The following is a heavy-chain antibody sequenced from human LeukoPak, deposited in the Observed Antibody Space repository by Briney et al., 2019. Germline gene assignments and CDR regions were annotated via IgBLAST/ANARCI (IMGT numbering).Heavy chain of an antibody. CDR1: GFTFDDYA. CDR2: ISWNSGSI. D-gene: IGHD6-19*01. V-gene: IGHV3-9*03. J-gene: IGHJ3*02. Sequence: GGSLRLSCAASGFTFDDYAMHWVRQAPGKGLEWVSGISWNSGSIGYADSVKGRFTISRDNAKNSLYLQMNSLRAEDMALYYCAKDIRSSGTYAFDIWGQGTMVTVSS. CDR3: AKDIRSSGTYAFDI.